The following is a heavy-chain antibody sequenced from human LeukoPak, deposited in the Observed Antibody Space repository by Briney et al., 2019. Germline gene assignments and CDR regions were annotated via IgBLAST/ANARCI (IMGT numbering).Heavy chain of an antibody. CDR2: IYYSGST. J-gene: IGHJ3*02. D-gene: IGHD1-26*01. V-gene: IGHV4-30-4*01. CDR3: AREGSGSYYGSVGDAFDI. Sequence: SETLSLTCTVSGGSISSGDYYWSWIRQPPGKGLEWIGYIYYSGSTYYNPSLKSRVTISVDTSKNQFSLKLSPVTAADTAVYYCAREGSGSYYGSVGDAFDIWGQGTMVTVSS. CDR1: GGSISSGDYY.